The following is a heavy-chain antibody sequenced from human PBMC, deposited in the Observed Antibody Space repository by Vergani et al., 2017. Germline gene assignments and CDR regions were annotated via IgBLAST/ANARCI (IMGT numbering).Heavy chain of an antibody. Sequence: QVQLQESGPGLVKPSETLSLTCTVSGGSISSYYWSWIRQPPGKGLEWIGYIYYSGSTNYNPSLKSRVTISVDTSKNQFSLKLSSVTAADTAVYYCARGDNYYYYYYMDVWGKGTTVTVSS. CDR1: GGSISSYY. CDR2: IYYSGST. J-gene: IGHJ6*03. D-gene: IGHD2-15*01. CDR3: ARGDNYYYYYYMDV. V-gene: IGHV4-59*01.